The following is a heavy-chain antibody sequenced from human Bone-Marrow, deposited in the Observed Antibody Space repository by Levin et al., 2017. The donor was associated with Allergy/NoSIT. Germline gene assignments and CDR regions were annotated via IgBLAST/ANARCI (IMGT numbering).Heavy chain of an antibody. Sequence: SGGSLRLSCAASGFTFSAHGMNWVRQAPGKGLEWVSGLTGGGDRIYYAESVKGRFTISRDNSKNTLYLQMNSLRAEDTALYYCAKDREWGAFDYWGQGTPVTVSS. J-gene: IGHJ4*02. CDR1: GFTFSAHG. CDR3: AKDREWGAFDY. D-gene: IGHD1-26*01. CDR2: LTGGGDRI. V-gene: IGHV3-23*01.